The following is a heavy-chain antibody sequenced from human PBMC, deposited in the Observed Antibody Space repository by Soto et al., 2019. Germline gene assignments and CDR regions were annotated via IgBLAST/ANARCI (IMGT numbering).Heavy chain of an antibody. CDR3: VASALSFDY. CDR1: GFTFSNYA. CDR2: ISDDGNKE. V-gene: IGHV3-30-3*01. Sequence: PGGSLRLSCAASGFTFSNYAMHWVRQAPGKGLEWLAVISDDGNKEQLADSVKGRFTISXXXXXXTXYXQXXXLRDEDTAVYQCVASALSFDYWGQGTLVTVSS. D-gene: IGHD3-16*02. J-gene: IGHJ4*02.